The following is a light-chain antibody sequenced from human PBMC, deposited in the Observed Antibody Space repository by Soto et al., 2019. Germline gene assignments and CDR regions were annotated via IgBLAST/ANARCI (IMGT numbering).Light chain of an antibody. V-gene: IGKV4-1*01. CDR1: QRVLYSSNNKNY. CDR2: WAS. J-gene: IGKJ1*01. Sequence: DIVMTQSPDSLAVSLGERATINCKSSQRVLYSSNNKNYLAWYQQKPGQPPKLLIYWASTRESGVPDRFSGSGSGTDFTLTISSRQAEDVAVFYCQQYYSTPPTFGEGTKVEIK. CDR3: QQYYSTPPT.